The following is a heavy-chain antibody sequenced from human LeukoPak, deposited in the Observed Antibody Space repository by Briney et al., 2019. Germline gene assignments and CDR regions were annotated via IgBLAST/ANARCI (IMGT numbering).Heavy chain of an antibody. J-gene: IGHJ4*02. D-gene: IGHD2-2*02. CDR1: GVSISSYY. V-gene: IGHV4-4*07. CDR3: ARDPSGTYNFDW. CDR2: IYTSGST. Sequence: SETLSLTCTVSGVSISSYYWTWIRQPAGKGLEWIGRIYTSGSTNYIPSLKSRVTMSVDTSKSQFSLKLSSVTAADTAMYYCARDPSGTYNFDWWGQTTLVIVSS.